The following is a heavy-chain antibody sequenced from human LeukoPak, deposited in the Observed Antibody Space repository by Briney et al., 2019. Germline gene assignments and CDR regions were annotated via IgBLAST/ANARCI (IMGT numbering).Heavy chain of an antibody. Sequence: SETLSLTCTVSGGSISSSTYHWGWIRQPPGQGLEGIGSIYYSGTTYYNPSLKSRVTISVDTSKNQFSLKLSSVIAADTAVYYCARVAAARTRWFDPWGQGTLVTVSS. J-gene: IGHJ5*02. CDR3: ARVAAARTRWFDP. D-gene: IGHD6-13*01. CDR1: GGSISSSTYH. V-gene: IGHV4-39*01. CDR2: IYYSGTT.